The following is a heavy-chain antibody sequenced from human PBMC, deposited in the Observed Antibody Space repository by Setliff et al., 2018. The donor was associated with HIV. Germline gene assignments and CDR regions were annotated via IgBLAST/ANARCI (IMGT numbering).Heavy chain of an antibody. CDR3: ARKGYGSGHSDSFDI. CDR1: SSYA. J-gene: IGHJ3*02. CDR2: ISYDGSNK. Sequence: PGGSLRLSCEAFSSYAMHWVRQAPGKGLVWVAVISYDGSNKYYADSVKGRFTISRDNSRNTLYLQMNSLRPEDSAVYYCARKGYGSGHSDSFDIWGQGTMVTVSS. V-gene: IGHV3-30*04. D-gene: IGHD3-3*01.